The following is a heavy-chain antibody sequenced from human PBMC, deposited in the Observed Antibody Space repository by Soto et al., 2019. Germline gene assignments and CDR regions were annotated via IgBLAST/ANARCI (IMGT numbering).Heavy chain of an antibody. J-gene: IGHJ6*02. CDR3: AKVSLGATTITDYYYYGMDV. CDR2: ISGGGGST. Sequence: XGCLALSSAASGFTVSSYATSGVRQAPGKGLEWVSAISGGGGSTYYADSVKGRVSISRDNSKNTLYLQMNSLRAEDTAVYYCAKVSLGATTITDYYYYGMDVWGQGTTVTV. CDR1: GFTVSSYA. V-gene: IGHV3-23*01. D-gene: IGHD1-26*01.